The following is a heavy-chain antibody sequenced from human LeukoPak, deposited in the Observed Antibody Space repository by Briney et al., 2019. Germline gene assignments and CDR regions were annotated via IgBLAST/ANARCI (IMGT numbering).Heavy chain of an antibody. CDR2: ISSSGSTI. J-gene: IGHJ4*02. V-gene: IGHV3-48*03. D-gene: IGHD1-26*01. Sequence: GSLRLSCAASGFTFSTYEMNWVRQAPGKGLERVSYISSSGSTIYYADSVKGRFTISRDNAKSSLYLQMNSLRAEDTAIYFCARAVGATDSLDYWGQGTLVTVSS. CDR1: GFTFSTYE. CDR3: ARAVGATDSLDY.